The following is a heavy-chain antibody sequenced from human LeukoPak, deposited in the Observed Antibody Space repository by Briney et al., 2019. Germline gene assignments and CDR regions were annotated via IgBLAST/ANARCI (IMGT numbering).Heavy chain of an antibody. CDR1: GFNFNTYT. V-gene: IGHV3-21*01. CDR3: VRGSYGAYDY. D-gene: IGHD4-17*01. J-gene: IGHJ4*02. Sequence: PGGFLRLSCAASGFNFNTYTMNWVRQAPGKGLEWVSSISSDSSYIYYADAVHGRFIVSRDNAKYSLYLQMNSLRAEDTAVYYCVRGSYGAYDYWGQGSLVTVSS. CDR2: ISSDSSYI.